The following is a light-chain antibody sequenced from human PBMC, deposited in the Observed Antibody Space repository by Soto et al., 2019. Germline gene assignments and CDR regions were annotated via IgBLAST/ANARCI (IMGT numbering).Light chain of an antibody. J-gene: IGKJ2*01. V-gene: IGKV3-20*01. CDR2: AAS. CDR1: QSVTSNF. CDR3: HHYAGSPYA. Sequence: EIVLTQSPGTLSLSPGERATLTCRASQSVTSNFLAWYQQKPGQAPRLLIYAASYRATGIPDRFSGSGSGTDFTLTISRLEPADFAVYYCHHYAGSPYAFGQGTKLEIK.